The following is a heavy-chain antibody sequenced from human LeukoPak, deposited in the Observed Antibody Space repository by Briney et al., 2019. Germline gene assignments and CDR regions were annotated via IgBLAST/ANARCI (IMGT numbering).Heavy chain of an antibody. CDR3: AKDRAYTSSWYGCSTP. Sequence: PGGSLRLSCAASGFTFSDYYMSWIRQAPGKGLEWVSYISSSGSTIYYADSVKGRFTISRDNAKNSLYLQMHSLRAEDTAVYYCAKDRAYTSSWYGCSTPWGQGTLVTVSS. D-gene: IGHD6-13*01. J-gene: IGHJ5*02. CDR1: GFTFSDYY. V-gene: IGHV3-11*01. CDR2: ISSSGSTI.